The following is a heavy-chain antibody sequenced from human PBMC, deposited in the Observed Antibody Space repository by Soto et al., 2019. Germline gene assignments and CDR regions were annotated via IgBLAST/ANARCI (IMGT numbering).Heavy chain of an antibody. Sequence: VASVKVSCKASGYTFTSYGISWARQAPGQGLEWMGWISAYNGNTNYAQKLQGRVTMTTDTSTSTAYMELRSLRSDDTAVYYCARESLVTNGGYYYYYGMDVWGQGTTVTVSS. J-gene: IGHJ6*02. CDR3: ARESLVTNGGYYYYYGMDV. V-gene: IGHV1-18*01. CDR2: ISAYNGNT. CDR1: GYTFTSYG. D-gene: IGHD4-4*01.